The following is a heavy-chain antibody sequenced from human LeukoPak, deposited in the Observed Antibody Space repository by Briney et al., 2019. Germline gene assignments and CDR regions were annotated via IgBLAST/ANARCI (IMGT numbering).Heavy chain of an antibody. CDR1: GYTFTTYA. J-gene: IGHJ4*02. CDR3: ARSISAPRIYYFDY. V-gene: IGHV1-18*01. Sequence: ASVKVSCKASGYTFTTYAISCVRQAPGQGLEWMGWISVYNGKPNYAQKVRGRVTMTTDTSTGTAYMELRSLISDDTAVYYCARSISAPRIYYFDYWGQGTLVTVSS. D-gene: IGHD6-6*01. CDR2: ISVYNGKP.